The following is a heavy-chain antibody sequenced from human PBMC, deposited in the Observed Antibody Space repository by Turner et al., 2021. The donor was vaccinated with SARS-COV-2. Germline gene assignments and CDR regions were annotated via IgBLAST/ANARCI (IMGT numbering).Heavy chain of an antibody. Sequence: QVQLVQSGAEVKKPGSSVKVSCKASGGTFSSYPITWVRQAPGQGLAWMGGIIPILGIANYAQKFQGRVTITADKTTSTAYMELSSLRSEDTAVYYCARINSGGFDYWGRGTLVTVSS. CDR2: IIPILGIA. D-gene: IGHD3-10*01. J-gene: IGHJ4*02. V-gene: IGHV1-69*04. CDR3: ARINSGGFDY. CDR1: GGTFSSYP.